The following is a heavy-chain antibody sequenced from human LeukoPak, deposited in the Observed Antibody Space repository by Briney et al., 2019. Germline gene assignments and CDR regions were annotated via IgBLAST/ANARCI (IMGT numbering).Heavy chain of an antibody. V-gene: IGHV3-23*01. CDR3: AKDLGSVVTPPSLDY. CDR2: ASGSGGST. J-gene: IGHJ4*02. CDR1: GFTFSSYA. Sequence: GGSLRLSCAASGFTFSSYAMSWVRQAPGKGLEWVSSASGSGGSTYYADSVKGRFTISRDNSKDTLYLQMNSLRAEDTAVYYCAKDLGSVVTPPSLDYWGQGTLVTVSS. D-gene: IGHD4-23*01.